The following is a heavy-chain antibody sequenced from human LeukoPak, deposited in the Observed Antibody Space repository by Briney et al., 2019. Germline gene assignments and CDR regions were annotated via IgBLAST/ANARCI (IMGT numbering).Heavy chain of an antibody. CDR1: GGSISSYY. V-gene: IGHV4-59*01. CDR3: ARSPVLYYFDY. Sequence: SETLSLTCTVSGGSISSYYWSWIRQPPGKGLEWIGYIHYSENTNYNPSLKSRVTISVDTSQNQFSLKLSSVTAAGTAAYYCARSPVLYYFDYWGQGTLVTVSS. J-gene: IGHJ4*02. CDR2: IHYSENT.